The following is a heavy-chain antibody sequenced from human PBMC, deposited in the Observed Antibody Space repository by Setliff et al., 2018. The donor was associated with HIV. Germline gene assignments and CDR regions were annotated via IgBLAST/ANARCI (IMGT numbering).Heavy chain of an antibody. Sequence: GGSLRLSCAASGFTFRSHWMSWVRQAPGKGLEWVANIKQGGTEKYYVDSVKGRFTISRDNAKNSLYLQMNSLRAEDTAVYYCATDRGTYWGQGTLVTVS. CDR3: ATDRGTY. D-gene: IGHD1-7*01. V-gene: IGHV3-7*03. CDR2: IKQGGTEK. J-gene: IGHJ4*02. CDR1: GFTFRSHW.